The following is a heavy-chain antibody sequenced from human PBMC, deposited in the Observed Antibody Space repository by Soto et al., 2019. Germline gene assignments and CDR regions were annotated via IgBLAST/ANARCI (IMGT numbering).Heavy chain of an antibody. Sequence: GSLRLSCAASGFTFSNYAMHWVRQAPGKGLEWVALTSYDGNNEYYTDSVKGRFTISRDNSKNTLFLQMNSPRPEDTAVYYCAKDKGVFNWATSYFDYWGQGALVTVSS. D-gene: IGHD1-1*01. CDR1: GFTFSNYA. CDR3: AKDKGVFNWATSYFDY. J-gene: IGHJ4*02. V-gene: IGHV3-30*18. CDR2: TSYDGNNE.